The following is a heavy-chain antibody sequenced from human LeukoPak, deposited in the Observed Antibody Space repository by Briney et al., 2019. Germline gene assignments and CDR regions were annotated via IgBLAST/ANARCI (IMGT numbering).Heavy chain of an antibody. CDR2: ILGSGGST. D-gene: IGHD3-9*01. J-gene: IGHJ4*02. CDR1: GFTFSNYA. CDR3: AKWGDYDVLTGYYVPDY. Sequence: QPGAPLRLSCAASGFTFSNYAMSWVRDAPGKGVEGVSAILGSGGSTYYADSVKGRFTVSRDNSKSTLYLQMNSLRAEDTALYYCAKWGDYDVLTGYYVPDYWGQGTLVTVSS. V-gene: IGHV3-23*01.